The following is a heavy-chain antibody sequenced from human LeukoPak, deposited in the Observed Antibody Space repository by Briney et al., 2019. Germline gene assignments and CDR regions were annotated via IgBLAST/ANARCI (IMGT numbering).Heavy chain of an antibody. J-gene: IGHJ4*02. CDR2: IGGSNGIT. D-gene: IGHD5-12*01. CDR3: ARNGNSGWGYFDY. CDR1: RFTFNSYA. Sequence: PGGSLRLSCAASRFTFNSYAMSWARQAPGKGLEWVSVIGGSNGITFYVGSVKGRFTISRDNSKDTLYLQMNSLRAEDTAVYYCARNGNSGWGYFDYWGQGTLVTVSS. V-gene: IGHV3-23*01.